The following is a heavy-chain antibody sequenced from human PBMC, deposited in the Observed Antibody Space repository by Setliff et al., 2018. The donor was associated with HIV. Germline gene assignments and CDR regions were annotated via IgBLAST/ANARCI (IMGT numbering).Heavy chain of an antibody. CDR1: GASIGSSTYY. J-gene: IGHJ2*01. CDR2: IYYSGST. D-gene: IGHD3-10*01. V-gene: IGHV4-39*01. Sequence: SETLSLTCTVSGASIGSSTYYWGCIRQPPGKGLEWIGSIYYSGSTYYNPSLKSRVTISRDTSKNHFSLKLSSVTAADTAIYYCARHPTEGSGSYAALKRYFDLWGRGTLVTVSS. CDR3: ARHPTEGSGSYAALKRYFDL.